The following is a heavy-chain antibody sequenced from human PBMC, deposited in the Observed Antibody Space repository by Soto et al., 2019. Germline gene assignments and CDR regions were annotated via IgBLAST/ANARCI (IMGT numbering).Heavy chain of an antibody. V-gene: IGHV1-18*01. J-gene: IGHJ5*02. CDR2: VSTYNENR. CDR3: ALGGGYGSVWLIWFDP. Sequence: QARLVQSGPEVKKPGAAVKVACQASGYTFDSYGITWARQAPGQGPEWMGWVSTYNENRHYAQKLQGRVTMTADTSTSTASRQLRSLKYDAPAGYYGALGGGYGSVWLIWFDPWGQGTLVTVTS. D-gene: IGHD6-19*01. CDR1: GYTFDSYG.